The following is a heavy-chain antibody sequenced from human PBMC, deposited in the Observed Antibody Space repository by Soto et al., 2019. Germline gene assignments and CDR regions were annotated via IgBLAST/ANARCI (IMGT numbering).Heavy chain of an antibody. CDR3: ARDKPGQWLVY. CDR2: ISAYNGNT. CDR1: GYTYTSYG. V-gene: IGHV1-18*04. Sequence: QVQLVQSGAEVKKPGASVKVSCKASGYTYTSYGISWVRQAPGQGLEWMGWISAYNGNTNYAQKLQGRVTMTTDTSTSTGYMELRRLRSDDTAVYYCARDKPGQWLVYWGQGTLVTVSS. D-gene: IGHD6-19*01. J-gene: IGHJ4*02.